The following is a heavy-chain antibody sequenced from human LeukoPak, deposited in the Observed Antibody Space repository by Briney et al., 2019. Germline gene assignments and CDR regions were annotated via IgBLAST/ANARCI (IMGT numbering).Heavy chain of an antibody. CDR2: IYSGGST. D-gene: IGHD6-19*01. V-gene: IGHV3-53*01. Sequence: GGSLRLSCAASGFTVSSNYMSWVRQAPGKGLEWVSVIYSGGSTYYADSVKGRFTISRDNAKNSLYLQMNSLRAEDTAVYYCAGGLGRDAFDIWGQGTMVTVSS. J-gene: IGHJ3*02. CDR1: GFTVSSNY. CDR3: AGGLGRDAFDI.